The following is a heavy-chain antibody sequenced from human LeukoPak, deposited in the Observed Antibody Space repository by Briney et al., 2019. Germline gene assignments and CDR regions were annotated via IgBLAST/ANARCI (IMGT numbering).Heavy chain of an antibody. V-gene: IGHV3-23*01. Sequence: PGGSLRLSCAASGFTFSSYAMSWVRQAPGKGLEWVSAISGSGGSTYYADSVKGRFTISRGNSKNTLYLQMNSLRAEDTAVYYCAKDTTSDGDYAFAFDIWGQGTMVTVSS. D-gene: IGHD4-17*01. CDR2: ISGSGGST. CDR1: GFTFSSYA. CDR3: AKDTTSDGDYAFAFDI. J-gene: IGHJ3*02.